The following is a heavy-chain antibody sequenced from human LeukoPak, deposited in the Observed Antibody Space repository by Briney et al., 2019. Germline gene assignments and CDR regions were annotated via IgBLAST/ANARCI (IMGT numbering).Heavy chain of an antibody. CDR1: GGTFSSYA. CDR3: ANGLELPGIFDY. V-gene: IGHV1-69*13. CDR2: IIPIFGTA. Sequence: SVKVSCKASGGTFSSYAISWVRQAPGQGLEWMGGIIPIFGTANYAQKFQGRVTITADESTSTAYMELSSLRSEDTAVYYCANGLELPGIFDYWGQGTLVTVSS. D-gene: IGHD1-26*01. J-gene: IGHJ4*02.